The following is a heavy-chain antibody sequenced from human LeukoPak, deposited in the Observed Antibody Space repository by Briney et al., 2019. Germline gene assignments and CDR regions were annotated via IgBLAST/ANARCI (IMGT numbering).Heavy chain of an antibody. CDR3: ARHVGYYYYMDV. Sequence: SETLSLTCAVYGGSFSGYYWSWIRQPLGKGLEWIGEINHSGSTNYNPSLKSRVTISVDTSKNQFSLKLSSVTAADTAVYYCARHVGYYYYMDVWGKGTTVTVSS. CDR2: INHSGST. D-gene: IGHD1-26*01. J-gene: IGHJ6*03. V-gene: IGHV4-34*01. CDR1: GGSFSGYY.